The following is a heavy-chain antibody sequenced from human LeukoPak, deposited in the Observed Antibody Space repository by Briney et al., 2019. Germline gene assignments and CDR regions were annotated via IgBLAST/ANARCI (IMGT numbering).Heavy chain of an antibody. CDR1: GGSISSGSYY. D-gene: IGHD4-17*01. V-gene: IGHV4-61*02. Sequence: PSQTLSLTCTVSGGSISSGSYYWSWIRQPAGKGLEWIGRIYTSGSTNYNPSLKSRVTISVDTSKNQFSLKLSSVTAADTAVYYCARGRTTVTLDYWGQGTLATVSS. J-gene: IGHJ4*02. CDR3: ARGRTTVTLDY. CDR2: IYTSGST.